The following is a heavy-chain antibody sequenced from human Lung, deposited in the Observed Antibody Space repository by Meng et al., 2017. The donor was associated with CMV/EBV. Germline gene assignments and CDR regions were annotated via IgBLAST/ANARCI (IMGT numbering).Heavy chain of an antibody. V-gene: IGHV3-30-3*02. CDR1: GFTFSSYA. J-gene: IGHJ4*02. CDR2: ISYDGSNK. CDR3: AKWGSGSYFDS. D-gene: IGHD1-26*01. Sequence: GGSLRLXCAASGFTFSSYAMHWVRQAPGKGLEWVAVISYDGSNKYYADSVKGRFTISRDNSKNTLYLQMNSLRAEDTAVYYCAKWGSGSYFDSWGQGTLVTVSS.